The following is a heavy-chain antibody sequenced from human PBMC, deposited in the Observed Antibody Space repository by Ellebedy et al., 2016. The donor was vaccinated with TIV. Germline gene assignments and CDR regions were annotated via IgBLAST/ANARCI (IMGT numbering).Heavy chain of an antibody. CDR1: GFTFYSYA. J-gene: IGHJ6*03. CDR2: IWNDGSNE. V-gene: IGHV3-33*08. Sequence: GESLKISXAASGFTFYSYAMGWVRQAPGKGLEWVAVIWNDGSNEDYAASVKGRFTISRDDSNNTLFLQMNSLRGEDTAVYFCARPDSEDNYMDVWGKGTAVTVSS. CDR3: ARPDSEDNYMDV.